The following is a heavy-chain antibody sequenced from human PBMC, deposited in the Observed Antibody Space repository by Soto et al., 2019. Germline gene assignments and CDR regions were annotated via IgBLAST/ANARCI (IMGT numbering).Heavy chain of an antibody. V-gene: IGHV3-48*02. CDR2: ISSSSSTI. D-gene: IGHD5-12*01. CDR1: GFTFSSYS. Sequence: GGSLSLSCAASGFTFSSYSMNWVRQAPGKGLEWVSYISSSSSTIYYADSVKGRFTISRDNAKNSLYLQMNSLRDEDTAVYYCARGHVEMATIRAYYYYYGMDVWGQGTTVTVSS. CDR3: ARGHVEMATIRAYYYYYGMDV. J-gene: IGHJ6*02.